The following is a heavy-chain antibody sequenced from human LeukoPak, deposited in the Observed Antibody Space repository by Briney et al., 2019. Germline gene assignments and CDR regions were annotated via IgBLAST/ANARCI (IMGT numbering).Heavy chain of an antibody. D-gene: IGHD5-18*01. CDR3: ASGYSYGPPGVFDY. CDR1: GGSISSYY. V-gene: IGHV4-59*01. Sequence: PSETLSLTCTVSGGSISSYYWSWIRQPPGEGLEWIGYIYYSGSTNYNPSLKSRVTISVDTSKNQFSLKLSSVTAADTAVYYCASGYSYGPPGVFDYWGQGTLVTVSS. J-gene: IGHJ4*02. CDR2: IYYSGST.